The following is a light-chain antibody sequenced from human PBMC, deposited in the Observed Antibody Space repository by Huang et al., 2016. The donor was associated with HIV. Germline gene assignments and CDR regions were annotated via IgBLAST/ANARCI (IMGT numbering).Light chain of an antibody. Sequence: IQMTQSPSSLSASVVDRVTITCRAGQSIDGYLNWYQHKSGKAPKLLSSSASTLHTGVPPRFSGSGAGTDYTLSINNVQPDDFATYFCQQSYSTLITFGQGSRL. CDR3: QQSYSTLIT. J-gene: IGKJ5*01. CDR2: SAS. V-gene: IGKV1-39*01. CDR1: QSIDGY.